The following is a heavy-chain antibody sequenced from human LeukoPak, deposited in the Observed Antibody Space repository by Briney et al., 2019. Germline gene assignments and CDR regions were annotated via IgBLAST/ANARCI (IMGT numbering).Heavy chain of an antibody. V-gene: IGHV3-7*01. J-gene: IGHJ4*02. CDR2: IKQDGSEK. Sequence: GGSLGLSCAASGFTFSNAWMSWVRQAPGKGLEWVANIKQDGSEKYYVDSVKGRFTISRDNAKNSVYLQMNSLRAEDTAVYYCARVFDGYNPPDYWGQGTLVTVSS. D-gene: IGHD5-24*01. CDR1: GFTFSNAW. CDR3: ARVFDGYNPPDY.